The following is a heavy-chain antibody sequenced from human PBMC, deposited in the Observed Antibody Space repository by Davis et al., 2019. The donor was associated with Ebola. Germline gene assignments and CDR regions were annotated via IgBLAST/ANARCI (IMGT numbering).Heavy chain of an antibody. J-gene: IGHJ4*02. D-gene: IGHD3-3*01. Sequence: AASVKVSCKASGYTFTSYDINWVRQATGQGLEWMGWMNPNSGNTGYAQKFQGRVTMTRNTSISTAYMELSSLRSEDTAVYYCAREGYYDFWSGYYYDYWGQGTLVTVSS. CDR2: MNPNSGNT. CDR1: GYTFTSYD. V-gene: IGHV1-8*01. CDR3: AREGYYDFWSGYYYDY.